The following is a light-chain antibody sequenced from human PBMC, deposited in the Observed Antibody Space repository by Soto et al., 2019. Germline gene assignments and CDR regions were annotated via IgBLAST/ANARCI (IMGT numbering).Light chain of an antibody. CDR1: QTINSNY. V-gene: IGKV3-20*01. Sequence: EIVLTQSPGTLSLSPGERATLSCRASQTINSNYLVWFQQKPGQAPRLLIYGASSRATGIPDRFSGSGSGTDFPLTISSLEPEDFAVSYCQQCDRSPWTFGQGTKVEIK. CDR2: GAS. CDR3: QQCDRSPWT. J-gene: IGKJ1*01.